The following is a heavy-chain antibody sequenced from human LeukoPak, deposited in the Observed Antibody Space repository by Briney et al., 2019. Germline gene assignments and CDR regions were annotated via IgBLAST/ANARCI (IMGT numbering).Heavy chain of an antibody. D-gene: IGHD2-21*02. V-gene: IGHV3-21*01. CDR1: GFTFSSYA. J-gene: IGHJ6*02. CDR3: ARDLPTYCGGDCYSFIYYYYGMDV. Sequence: PGGSLRLSCAASGFTFSSYAMSWVRQAPGKGLEWVSSISSSSSYIYYADSVKGRFTISRANAKNSLYLQMNSLRAEGTAVYYCARDLPTYCGGDCYSFIYYYYGMDVWGQGTTVTVSS. CDR2: ISSSSSYI.